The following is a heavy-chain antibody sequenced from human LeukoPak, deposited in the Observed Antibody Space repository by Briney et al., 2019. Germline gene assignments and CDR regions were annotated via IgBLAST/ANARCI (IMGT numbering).Heavy chain of an antibody. CDR3: ARQFYYDSGGSHY. D-gene: IGHD3-22*01. CDR1: GGSISSSSYY. J-gene: IGHJ4*02. CDR2: IFYSGST. Sequence: PSETLSLTCTVSGGSISSSSYYWGWLRQPPGKELEWIGSIFYSGSTYYNPSLESRVTISVDTSKNQFSLKLSSVTAADTAVYYCARQFYYDSGGSHYWGQGTLVTVSS. V-gene: IGHV4-39*01.